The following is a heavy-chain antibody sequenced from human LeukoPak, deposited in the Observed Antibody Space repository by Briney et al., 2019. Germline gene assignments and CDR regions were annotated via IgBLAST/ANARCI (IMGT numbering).Heavy chain of an antibody. CDR1: GFTFSSYA. J-gene: IGHJ4*02. Sequence: GGSLRLSCAASGFTFSSYAMHWVRQAPGKGLEWVAVISYDGSNKYYADSVKGRFTISRDNSKDTLYLQMNSLRSDDTAVYYCARDEQDYDFWSGYSKGAYFDYWGQGTLVTVSS. D-gene: IGHD3-3*01. CDR2: ISYDGSNK. V-gene: IGHV3-30-3*01. CDR3: ARDEQDYDFWSGYSKGAYFDY.